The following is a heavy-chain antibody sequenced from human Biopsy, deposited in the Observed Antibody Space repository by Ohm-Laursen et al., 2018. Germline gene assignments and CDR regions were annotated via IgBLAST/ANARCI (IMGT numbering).Heavy chain of an antibody. Sequence: SLRLSCAASGFTFSSYAMSWVRQAPGKGLEWVSAIRSTGGSTYYANSVKGRFTISRDNSKNILFLQVNNLRAEDTAIYYCAKIPPSRCDSGECYPIFDYWGQGTLVTVSS. CDR3: AKIPPSRCDSGECYPIFDY. CDR2: IRSTGGST. D-gene: IGHD2-21*01. J-gene: IGHJ4*02. V-gene: IGHV3-23*01. CDR1: GFTFSSYA.